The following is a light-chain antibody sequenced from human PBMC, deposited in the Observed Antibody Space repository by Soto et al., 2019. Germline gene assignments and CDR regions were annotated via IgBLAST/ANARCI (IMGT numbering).Light chain of an antibody. V-gene: IGKV3-20*01. J-gene: IGKJ5*01. CDR2: GAS. CDR1: QSVSSSY. Sequence: EIVLTQSPGTLSLSPVERATLSCRASQSVSSSYLAWYQQKPGQAPRLLIYGASSRATGIPDRFSGSGSGTDFTLTISRLEPEDFAVYYCQQYDTSSVTCGHGTRREIK. CDR3: QQYDTSSVT.